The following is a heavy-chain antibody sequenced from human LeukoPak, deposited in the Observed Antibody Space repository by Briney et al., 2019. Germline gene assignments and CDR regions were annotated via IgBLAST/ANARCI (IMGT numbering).Heavy chain of an antibody. V-gene: IGHV4-39*07. J-gene: IGHJ4*02. CDR2: IYSSGST. D-gene: IGHD2-2*01. CDR1: GGPISGSIDY. Sequence: PSETLSLTCTVSGGPISGSIDYWDWFRQPPGKGPEWIGSIYSSGSTYYSPSLKSRITISFDTSKNQFSLNLRSVRAADTAVYYCARDMGRVPQGYFDSWGQGILVTVSS. CDR3: ARDMGRVPQGYFDS.